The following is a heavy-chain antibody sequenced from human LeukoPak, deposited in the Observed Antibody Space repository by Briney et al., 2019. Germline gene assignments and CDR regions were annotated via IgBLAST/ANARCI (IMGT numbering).Heavy chain of an antibody. CDR2: IHYSGST. Sequence: SETLSLTCTVSGGSISSSSYYWGWIRQPPGKGLEWIGSIHYSGSTYYNPSLKSRVTISVDTSKNQFSLKLSSVTAADTAVYYCARGRAVVVPAGSSFYYYNLDVWGQGTTVTVSS. V-gene: IGHV4-39*07. CDR3: ARGRAVVVPAGSSFYYYNLDV. CDR1: GGSISSSSYY. D-gene: IGHD2-2*01. J-gene: IGHJ6*02.